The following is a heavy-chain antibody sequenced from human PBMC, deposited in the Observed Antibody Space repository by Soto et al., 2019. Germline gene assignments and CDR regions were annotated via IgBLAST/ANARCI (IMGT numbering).Heavy chain of an antibody. J-gene: IGHJ4*02. CDR2: IYYTGST. Sequence: SETLSLTCTVSSGSISTYYWSWIRQPPGKGLEWIGYIYYTGSTNYNPSLKTRVTISIDTSKNQFSLKLSSVTAADTAVYYCARRTGKWFGEFDYFDYWGQGTLVTVSS. D-gene: IGHD3-10*01. CDR3: ARRTGKWFGEFDYFDY. CDR1: SGSISTYY. V-gene: IGHV4-59*08.